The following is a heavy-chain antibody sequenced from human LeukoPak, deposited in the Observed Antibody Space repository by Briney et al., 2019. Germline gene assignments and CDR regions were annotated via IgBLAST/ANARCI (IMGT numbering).Heavy chain of an antibody. CDR3: AGAIYDSSGYYVAFDI. J-gene: IGHJ3*02. CDR1: GGTFSSYA. V-gene: IGHV1-69*05. D-gene: IGHD3-22*01. Sequence: ASVKVSCKASGGTFSSYAISWVRQAPGQGLEWMGGIIPIFGTANYAQKFQGRVTMTRDTSISTAYMELSRLRSDDTAVYYCAGAIYDSSGYYVAFDIWGQGTMVTVSS. CDR2: IIPIFGTA.